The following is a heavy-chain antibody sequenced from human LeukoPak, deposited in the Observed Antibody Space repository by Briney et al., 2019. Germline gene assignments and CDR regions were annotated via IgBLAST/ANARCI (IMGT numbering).Heavy chain of an antibody. Sequence: SETLSLTCTVSGGYINNYYWSWIRQPPGKGPEWIGYIHSSGSTNYSPSLKSRVTISVGTSKNQFSLKLRSVTAADTAVYYCARRSDDSSGYTLFDYWGQGTLVTVSS. V-gene: IGHV4-59*08. CDR2: IHSSGST. CDR1: GGYINNYY. J-gene: IGHJ4*02. CDR3: ARRSDDSSGYTLFDY. D-gene: IGHD3-22*01.